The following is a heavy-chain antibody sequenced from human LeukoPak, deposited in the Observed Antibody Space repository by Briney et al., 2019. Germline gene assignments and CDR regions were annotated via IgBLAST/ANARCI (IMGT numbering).Heavy chain of an antibody. J-gene: IGHJ3*02. Sequence: GGSLRLSCAASGFTFSSYGMHWVRQAPGKGLEWVANIKQDGSEKYYVDSVKGRFTISRDNAKNSLYLQMNSLRAEDTAVYYCARGYLRYFDWLYAFDIWGQGTMVTVSS. D-gene: IGHD3-9*01. V-gene: IGHV3-7*01. CDR1: GFTFSSYG. CDR2: IKQDGSEK. CDR3: ARGYLRYFDWLYAFDI.